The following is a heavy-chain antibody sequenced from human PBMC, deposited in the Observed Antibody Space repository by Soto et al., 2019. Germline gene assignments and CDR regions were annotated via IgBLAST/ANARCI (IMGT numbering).Heavy chain of an antibody. Sequence: QVQLVQSGAEVKKPGASVKVSCKASGYTFTSYAMHWVRQAPGQRLEWMGWINVGNDITKYSQNFQGRVTITRDTSANTAYMELSSLRSEDTAVYYCARLTPASSSLDFWCQGTLVTVSS. CDR1: GYTFTSYA. CDR3: ARLTPASSSLDF. J-gene: IGHJ4*02. V-gene: IGHV1-3*01. D-gene: IGHD6-6*01. CDR2: INVGNDIT.